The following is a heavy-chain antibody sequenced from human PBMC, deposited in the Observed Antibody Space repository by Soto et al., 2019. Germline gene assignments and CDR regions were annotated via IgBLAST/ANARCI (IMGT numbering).Heavy chain of an antibody. CDR1: GASISGFH. J-gene: IGHJ5*02. V-gene: IGHV4-4*07. Sequence: SETLSLTCTVSGASISGFHWSWIRKSAGKGLEWIGRIYATGTTDYNPSLKSRVMMSVDRSKKQFSLKLRSVTAADTAVYYCVRDGTKTLRDWFDPWGQGISVTVSS. D-gene: IGHD1-1*01. CDR3: VRDGTKTLRDWFDP. CDR2: IYATGTT.